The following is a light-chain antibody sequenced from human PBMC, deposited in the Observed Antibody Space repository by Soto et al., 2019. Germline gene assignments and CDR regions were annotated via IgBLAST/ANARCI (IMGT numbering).Light chain of an antibody. J-gene: IGKJ1*01. Sequence: DIQMTQSPSTLSASVGDRVTITCRASQSISSRLAWYQQKPGKAPKLLIYKASSFGSGVPSRFSGSGSGTEFTLTISQLQADDFSTYYRQQYNSYPTFGQGTKVEIK. CDR3: QQYNSYPT. CDR1: QSISSR. V-gene: IGKV1-5*03. CDR2: KAS.